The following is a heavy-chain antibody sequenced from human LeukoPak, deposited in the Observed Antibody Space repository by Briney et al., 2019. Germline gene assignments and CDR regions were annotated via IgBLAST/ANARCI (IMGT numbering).Heavy chain of an antibody. V-gene: IGHV3-30-3*01. D-gene: IGHD2-21*02. CDR3: ARPVVTAIMIARYFDL. CDR1: GFTFSSYA. Sequence: GRSLRLSCAASGFTFSSYAMHWVRQAPGKGLEWVAVISYDGSNKYYADSVKGRFTISRDNSKNTLYLQMNSLRAEDTAVYYCARPVVTAIMIARYFDLWGRGTLVTVSS. CDR2: ISYDGSNK. J-gene: IGHJ2*01.